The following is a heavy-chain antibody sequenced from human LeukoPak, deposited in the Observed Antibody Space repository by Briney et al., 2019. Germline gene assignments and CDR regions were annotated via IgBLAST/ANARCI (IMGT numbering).Heavy chain of an antibody. CDR3: ARETYIGYSLKWFDP. J-gene: IGHJ5*02. V-gene: IGHV4-59*01. CDR1: GGSLNSFF. Sequence: SETLSLTCGVSGGSLNSFFWSWIRQSPGKGLEWIGDIFYSGSTNYNPSLESRVTISVDMSKNQFSLRLSSVTAADTAVYYCARETYIGYSLKWFDPWGQGTLVTVSS. CDR2: IFYSGST. D-gene: IGHD5-18*01.